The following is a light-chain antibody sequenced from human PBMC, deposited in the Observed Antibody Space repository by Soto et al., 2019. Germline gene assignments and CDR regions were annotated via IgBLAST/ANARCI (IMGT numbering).Light chain of an antibody. CDR2: GAS. Sequence: EIVLTQSPGTLSLSPGERATLSCRASQSVSSSYLAWYQQKPGQASRLLIYGASSRATGIPDRFSGSGSGTDFSLTISRLEPEDFVVYYCQQYGSSPLYTFGQGTKLEIK. CDR1: QSVSSSY. CDR3: QQYGSSPLYT. V-gene: IGKV3-20*01. J-gene: IGKJ2*01.